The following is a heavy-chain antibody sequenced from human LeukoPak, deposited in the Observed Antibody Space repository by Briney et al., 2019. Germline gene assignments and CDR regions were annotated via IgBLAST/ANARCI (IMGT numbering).Heavy chain of an antibody. CDR1: GYTFTGYY. CDR2: INPSGGST. D-gene: IGHD3-10*01. V-gene: IGHV1-46*01. CDR3: ARGGITMVRGVLFDI. Sequence: GASVKVSCKASGYTFTGYYIHWMRQAPGQGLEWMGIINPSGGSTSYAQKFQGRVTMTRDTSTSTVYMELSSLRSEDTAVYYCARGGITMVRGVLFDIWGQGTMVTVSS. J-gene: IGHJ3*02.